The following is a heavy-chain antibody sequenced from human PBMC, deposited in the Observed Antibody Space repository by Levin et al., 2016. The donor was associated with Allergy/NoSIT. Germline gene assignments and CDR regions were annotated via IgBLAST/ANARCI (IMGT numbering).Heavy chain of an antibody. CDR3: ARFPQAGFDY. Sequence: SETLSLTCAVYGGSFSGYSWSWIRQPPGKGLEWIGEISHSGSTNYNPSLKSRVTISVDASKNQFSLKLTSVTAADTAVYYCARFPQAGFDYWGQGTLVTVSS. CDR1: GGSFSGYS. CDR2: ISHSGST. D-gene: IGHD6-13*01. J-gene: IGHJ4*02. V-gene: IGHV4-34*01.